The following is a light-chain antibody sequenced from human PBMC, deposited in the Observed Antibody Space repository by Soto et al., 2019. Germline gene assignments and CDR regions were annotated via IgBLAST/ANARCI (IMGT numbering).Light chain of an antibody. CDR3: SSYAGSNNGV. V-gene: IGLV2-8*01. J-gene: IGLJ3*02. CDR1: SSDVGGSNY. CDR2: QVS. Sequence: QSALTQPPSASESPGQSGTISCTGTSSDVGGSNYVSWYQQHPGKAPKLMIYQVSKRPSGVPDRFSGSKSGNTASLTVSGLQAEDEADYYCSSYAGSNNGVFGGGTKRTVL.